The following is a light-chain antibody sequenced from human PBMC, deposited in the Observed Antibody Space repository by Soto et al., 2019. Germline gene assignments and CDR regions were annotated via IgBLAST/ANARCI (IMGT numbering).Light chain of an antibody. CDR1: MRDIGAYNI. CDR3: SSFTSKSTLL. CDR2: EVR. Sequence: HSALTQPASVSGSPGQSITISCAGTMRDIGAYNIVSWYQQHPGKAPRLIFYEVRNPPSGIPLRFSASTSGNTASLTISGLKDEDEAHYYCSSFTSKSTLLFGGGTKVTVL. V-gene: IGLV2-14*01. J-gene: IGLJ2*01.